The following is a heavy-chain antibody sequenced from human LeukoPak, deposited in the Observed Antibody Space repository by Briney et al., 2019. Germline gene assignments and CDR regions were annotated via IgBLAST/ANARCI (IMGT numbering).Heavy chain of an antibody. Sequence: SETLSLTCTVSGGSISSYYWSWIRQPPGKGLEWIGYIYYSGSTYYNPSLKSRVTISVDTSKNQFSLKLSSVTAADTAVYYCARQHYSSGWYFDYWGQGTLVTVSS. D-gene: IGHD6-19*01. CDR3: ARQHYSSGWYFDY. CDR2: IYYSGST. V-gene: IGHV4-59*04. J-gene: IGHJ4*02. CDR1: GGSISSYY.